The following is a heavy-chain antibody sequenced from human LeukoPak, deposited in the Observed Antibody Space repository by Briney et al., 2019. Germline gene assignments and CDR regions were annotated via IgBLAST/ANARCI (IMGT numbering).Heavy chain of an antibody. CDR2: INHSGAT. CDR1: GGSFSGYY. J-gene: IGHJ4*02. CDR3: ASSRNYYDSSGSWEYYFGY. Sequence: PSETLSLTCVVYGGSFSGYYWTWIRQPPGKGLEWIGEINHSGATNYNPSLKSRVTISIDTSKNQFSLKLSSVTAADTAVYYCASSRNYYDSSGSWEYYFGYWGQGTLVTVSS. V-gene: IGHV4-34*01. D-gene: IGHD3-22*01.